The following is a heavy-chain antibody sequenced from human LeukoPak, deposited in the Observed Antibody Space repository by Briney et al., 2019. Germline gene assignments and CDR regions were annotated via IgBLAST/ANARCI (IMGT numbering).Heavy chain of an antibody. J-gene: IGHJ3*02. Sequence: GGSLRLSCAASGFTFSSYAMHWVRQAPGKGLEWVAVISYDGSNKYYADSVKGRLTISRDNSKNTLYLQMNSLRAEDTAVYYCARNPIPKSIAAAAPGAFDIWGQGTMVTVSS. CDR2: ISYDGSNK. CDR3: ARNPIPKSIAAAAPGAFDI. CDR1: GFTFSSYA. V-gene: IGHV3-30-3*01. D-gene: IGHD6-13*01.